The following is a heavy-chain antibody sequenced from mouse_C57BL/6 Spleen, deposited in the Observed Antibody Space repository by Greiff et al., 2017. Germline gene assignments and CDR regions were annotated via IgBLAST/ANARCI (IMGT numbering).Heavy chain of an antibody. CDR3: ARWGLTPLAY. Sequence: QVQLQQSGPELVKPGASVKISCKASGYAFSSSWMNWVKQRPGKGLEWIGRIYPGDGDTNYNGKFKGKATLTADKSSSTAYMQLSSLTSEDSAVYFCARWGLTPLAYWGQGTLVTVSA. CDR1: GYAFSSSW. CDR2: IYPGDGDT. J-gene: IGHJ3*01. V-gene: IGHV1-82*01. D-gene: IGHD1-3*01.